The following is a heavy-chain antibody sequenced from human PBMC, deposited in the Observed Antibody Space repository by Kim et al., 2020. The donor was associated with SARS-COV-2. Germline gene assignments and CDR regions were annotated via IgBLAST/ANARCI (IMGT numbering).Heavy chain of an antibody. J-gene: IGHJ3*02. V-gene: IGHV3-23*01. CDR1: GFTFSNYA. Sequence: GGSLRLSCAASGFTFSNYAMNWVRQAPGKGLEWVSGIRGGGANPKYADSVKGRFTISRDKSKNTLYLQMNSLRGEDTALYYCAKCQYSYGSDAFDIWGQG. CDR2: IRGGGANP. D-gene: IGHD5-18*01. CDR3: AKCQYSYGSDAFDI.